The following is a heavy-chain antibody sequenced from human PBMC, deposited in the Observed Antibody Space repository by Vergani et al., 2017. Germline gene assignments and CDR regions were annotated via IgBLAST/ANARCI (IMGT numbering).Heavy chain of an antibody. V-gene: IGHV3-21*05. CDR1: GFDFSSYI. J-gene: IGHJ3*01. D-gene: IGHD2-2*01. CDR3: AREYSSTSGRAFDF. Sequence: EVQLVESGGGLVKPGGSLRLSCVVSGFDFSSYIMNWVRQAPGKGLGWVSFVSTGTKSQSYAESVKGRFTISRDSAKNSLYLQMDSLRAEDTAVYYCAREYSSTSGRAFDFWGQGTKVTVSS. CDR2: VSTGTKSQ.